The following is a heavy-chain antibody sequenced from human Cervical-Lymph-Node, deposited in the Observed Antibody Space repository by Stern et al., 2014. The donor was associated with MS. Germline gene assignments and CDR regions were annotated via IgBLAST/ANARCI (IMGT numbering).Heavy chain of an antibody. J-gene: IGHJ4*02. CDR1: GFTFSDYY. CDR2: ITTSGSTV. Sequence: VQLEESGGGLVKPGGSLRLSCAASGFTFSDYYMYWIRQAPGKGLEFVAYITTSGSTVSYADSVRGRFTISRDNAQNSVYLQMNSLTAEDTAIYYCARDSSTWYAYFDYWGQGTQVTVSS. CDR3: ARDSSTWYAYFDY. D-gene: IGHD6-13*01. V-gene: IGHV3-11*01.